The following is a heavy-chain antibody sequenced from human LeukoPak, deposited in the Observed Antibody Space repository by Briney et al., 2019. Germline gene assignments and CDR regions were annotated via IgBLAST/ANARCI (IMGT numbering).Heavy chain of an antibody. CDR1: GFTFSSYA. CDR3: ARRARDGSTWSRPYYFDY. D-gene: IGHD6-13*01. CDR2: ISGSGGST. V-gene: IGHV3-23*01. Sequence: GGSLRLSCAASGFTFSSYAMSWVRQAPGKGLEWVSAISGSGGSTYYADSVKGRFTVSGDNSKNTLYLQMNSLRAEDTAVYFCARRARDGSTWSRPYYFDYWGQGTLVTVSS. J-gene: IGHJ4*02.